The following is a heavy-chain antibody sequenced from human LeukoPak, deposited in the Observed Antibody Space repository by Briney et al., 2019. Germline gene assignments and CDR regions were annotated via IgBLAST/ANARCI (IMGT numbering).Heavy chain of an antibody. Sequence: GASVKVSCKASGYTFTSYYMHWVRQAPGQGLEWMGIINPSGGSTSYAQKFRGRVTMTRDTSTSTVYMELSSLRSEDTAVYYCARGVEMVNWRDAFDIWGQGTMVTVSS. CDR1: GYTFTSYY. CDR2: INPSGGST. J-gene: IGHJ3*02. V-gene: IGHV1-46*01. CDR3: ARGVEMVNWRDAFDI. D-gene: IGHD5-24*01.